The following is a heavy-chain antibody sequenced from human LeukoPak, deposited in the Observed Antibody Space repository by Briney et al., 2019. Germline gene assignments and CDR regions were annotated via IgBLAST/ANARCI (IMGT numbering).Heavy chain of an antibody. J-gene: IGHJ4*02. CDR3: ARLGVGTRQVVDY. V-gene: IGHV4-59*01. CDR1: GDSFSSYY. D-gene: IGHD1-26*01. Sequence: SETLSLTCTVSGDSFSSYYWMWIRQPPGQGLELIGYIYSSGSTNYNPSLKSRVTISVDTSKNQFSLRLSSVTAADTAVYYCARLGVGTRQVVDYWGQGTLVTVSS. CDR2: IYSSGST.